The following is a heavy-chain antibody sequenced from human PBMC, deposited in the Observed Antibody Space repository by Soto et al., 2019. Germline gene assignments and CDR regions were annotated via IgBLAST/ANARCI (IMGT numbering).Heavy chain of an antibody. D-gene: IGHD3-10*01. V-gene: IGHV1-18*01. J-gene: IGHJ6*02. Sequence: ASVNVSCKASGYTFSNDCMNWVRQAPGQGLEWMGWISAYNGNTEYAQNFQGRVTMTTDTSTSTAYMELRSLRSDDTAVYSCARGGPTSADYYYGMDVWGLGTTVTVSS. CDR1: GYTFSNDC. CDR3: ARGGPTSADYYYGMDV. CDR2: ISAYNGNT.